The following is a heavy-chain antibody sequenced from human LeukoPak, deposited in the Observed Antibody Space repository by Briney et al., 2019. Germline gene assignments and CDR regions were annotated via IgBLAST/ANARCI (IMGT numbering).Heavy chain of an antibody. J-gene: IGHJ4*02. CDR1: GFTFGDYA. D-gene: IGHD3-22*01. Sequence: GSLRLSCTASGFTFGDYAMSWVRQAPGKGLEWVGFIRSKAYGGTTEYAASVKGRFTISRDDSKSIAYLQMNSLKTEDTAVYYCTRDTYYYDSSGYYRTSGFDYWGQGTLVTVSS. CDR2: IRSKAYGGTT. V-gene: IGHV3-49*04. CDR3: TRDTYYYDSSGYYRTSGFDY.